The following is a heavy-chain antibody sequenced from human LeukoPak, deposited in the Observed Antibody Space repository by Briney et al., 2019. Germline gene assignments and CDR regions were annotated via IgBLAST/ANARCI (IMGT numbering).Heavy chain of an antibody. V-gene: IGHV3-21*01. CDR3: ATHLGSSSSPPPDPHYFDY. CDR1: GFTFSSYS. D-gene: IGHD6-6*01. J-gene: IGHJ4*02. CDR2: ISSRSSYI. Sequence: GGSLRLSCAASGFTFSSYSMNWVCQAPGKGLEWVSSISSRSSYIYYADSVKGRFTISRDNSKNTLYLQMNSLRAEDTAVYYCATHLGSSSSPPPDPHYFDYWGQGTLVTVSS.